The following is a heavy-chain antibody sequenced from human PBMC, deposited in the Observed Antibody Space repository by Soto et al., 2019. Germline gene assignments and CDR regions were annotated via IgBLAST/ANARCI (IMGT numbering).Heavy chain of an antibody. V-gene: IGHV1-46*01. CDR1: GFSFSDYF. D-gene: IGHD2-15*01. CDR2: INPSGDSR. CDR3: ARHNSQNYATPAASSWFHP. Sequence: ASVKVSCKASGFSFSDYFMHWVRQAPGQGLEWMGIINPSGDSRNYAQKFQGRVTITRDTSTSTVYMNLSSLRYEDTAVYYCARHNSQNYATPAASSWFHPWGQGTPVTVS. J-gene: IGHJ5*02.